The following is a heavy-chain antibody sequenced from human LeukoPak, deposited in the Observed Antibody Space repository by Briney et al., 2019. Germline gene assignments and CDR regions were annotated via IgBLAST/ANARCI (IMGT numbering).Heavy chain of an antibody. CDR2: IKQDGSEK. CDR3: ARGQTTVTN. D-gene: IGHD4-17*01. Sequence: GGSLRLSCAASGFTISSYWMSWVRQAPGKGLEWVANIKQDGSEKYYVDSVKDRFTISRDNAKNSLYLQMNSLRAEDTAVYYCARGQTTVTNWGQGTLVTVSS. V-gene: IGHV3-7*03. J-gene: IGHJ4*02. CDR1: GFTISSYW.